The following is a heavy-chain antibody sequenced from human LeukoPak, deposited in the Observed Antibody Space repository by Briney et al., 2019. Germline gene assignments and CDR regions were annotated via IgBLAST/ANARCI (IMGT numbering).Heavy chain of an antibody. CDR1: GFTFGDYT. J-gene: IGHJ4*02. CDR3: TRAPGRGSSSYYFDY. Sequence: GGSLRLFCTASGFTFGDYTMSWFRQAPGKGLEWVTFFRSKAYGGTTEYAASVKGRFTISRDDSKRITYLQMNSLKTEDTAVYYCTRAPGRGSSSYYFDYWGQGTLVTVSS. CDR2: FRSKAYGGTT. V-gene: IGHV3-49*03. D-gene: IGHD6-6*01.